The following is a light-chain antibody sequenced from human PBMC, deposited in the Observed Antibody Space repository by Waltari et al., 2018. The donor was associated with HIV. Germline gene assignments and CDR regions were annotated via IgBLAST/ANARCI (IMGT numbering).Light chain of an antibody. CDR2: DVT. Sequence: QSALTQPASVSGSRGQSITMSCTGTSSDIGAYNHVSWFQQRPGKAPKLIIYDVTDRPSCVSKRFSGSKSGITASLTISGLQADDEGDYYCSSYTASNTLWVFGGGTKLTVL. V-gene: IGLV2-14*03. CDR1: SSDIGAYNH. CDR3: SSYTASNTLWV. J-gene: IGLJ3*02.